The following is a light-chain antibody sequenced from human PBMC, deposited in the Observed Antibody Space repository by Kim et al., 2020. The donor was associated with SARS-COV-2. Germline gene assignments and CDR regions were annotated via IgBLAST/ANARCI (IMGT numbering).Light chain of an antibody. J-gene: IGLJ1*01. CDR2: VNS. CDR3: QSYDSSLSGYV. Sequence: RGTVSPTGSSSNVWSGYDVHWYQQLPGPAPKLRIYVNSNRPSGVPDRFSGSRSGTSASLAITGLQAEDEADYYCQSYDSSLSGYVFGTGTKVTVL. CDR1: SSNVWSGYD. V-gene: IGLV1-40*01.